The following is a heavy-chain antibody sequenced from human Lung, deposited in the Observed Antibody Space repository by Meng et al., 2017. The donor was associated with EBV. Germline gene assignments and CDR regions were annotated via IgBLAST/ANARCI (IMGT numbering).Heavy chain of an antibody. V-gene: IGHV1-18*01. CDR3: AASSSSWYQNWFDP. D-gene: IGHD6-13*01. CDR1: GYTFTSYG. CDR2: ISAYNGNT. Sequence: GGEVKKPGASVKVSCKASGYTFTSYGFNWVRQAPGQGLEWMGWISAYNGNTNYAQKLQGRVTMTTDTSTSTAYMELRSLRSDDTAVYYCAASSSSWYQNWFDPWGQGTLVTVSS. J-gene: IGHJ5*02.